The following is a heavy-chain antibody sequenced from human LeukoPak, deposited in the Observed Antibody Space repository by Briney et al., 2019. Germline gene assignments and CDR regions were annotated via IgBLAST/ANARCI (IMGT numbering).Heavy chain of an antibody. Sequence: SVKVSCKVSGCTLTELSMHWVRQAPGKGLEWMGGFDPEDGETIYAQKFQGRVTMTEDTSTDTAYMELSSLRSEDTAVYYSATDLSSMVRGVISWFDPWGQGTLVTVSS. J-gene: IGHJ5*02. CDR3: ATDLSSMVRGVISWFDP. CDR2: FDPEDGET. CDR1: GCTLTELS. V-gene: IGHV1-24*01. D-gene: IGHD3-10*01.